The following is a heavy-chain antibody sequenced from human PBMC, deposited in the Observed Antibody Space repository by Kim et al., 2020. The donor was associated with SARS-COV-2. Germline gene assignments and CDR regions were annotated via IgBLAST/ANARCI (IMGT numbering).Heavy chain of an antibody. Sequence: SETLSLTCRVSGGSLRNYYWTWIRQPPGKGLEWIGNIYHSGTTFYNPSLKSRVTLSVDTSKNEFSLKVISVTAADTAVDYWARLAALGRNGAFGNWGPG. CDR3: ARLAALGRNGAFGN. CDR2: IYHSGTT. CDR1: GGSLRNYY. V-gene: IGHV4-59*08. J-gene: IGHJ3*02. D-gene: IGHD3-16*01.